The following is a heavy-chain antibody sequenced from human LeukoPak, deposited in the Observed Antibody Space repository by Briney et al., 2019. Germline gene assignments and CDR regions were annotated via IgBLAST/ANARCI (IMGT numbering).Heavy chain of an antibody. CDR1: GFTVRSHF. V-gene: IGHV3-53*05. Sequence: TGGSLKISCATPGFTVRSHFMSWVRQASGEGVGWVSVIYSGGSTYYADSVKGRFTISRDNSKNTLYLQMNSLRAEDTAVYYCARDTAAAAFDYWGQGTLVTVSS. CDR2: IYSGGST. J-gene: IGHJ4*02. CDR3: ARDTAAAAFDY. D-gene: IGHD6-13*01.